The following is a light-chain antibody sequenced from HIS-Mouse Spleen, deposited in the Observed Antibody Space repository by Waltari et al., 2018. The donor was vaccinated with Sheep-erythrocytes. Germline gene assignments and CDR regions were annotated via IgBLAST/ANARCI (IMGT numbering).Light chain of an antibody. CDR1: SSNIGSNT. J-gene: IGLJ3*02. CDR3: AAWDDSLNGPV. Sequence: QSVLTQPPSASGTPGQRVTISCSGSSSNIGSNTVNWYQQRPGTAPKLRIYSNNQRPSGVPDRFSGSKSGTSASLAISGLQSEDEADYYCAAWDDSLNGPVFGGGTKLTVL. CDR2: SNN. V-gene: IGLV1-44*01.